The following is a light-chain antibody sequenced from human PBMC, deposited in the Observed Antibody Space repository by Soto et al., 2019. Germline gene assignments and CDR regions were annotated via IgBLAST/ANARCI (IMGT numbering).Light chain of an antibody. CDR2: DAS. Sequence: DIQMTQSPSTLSASVGDRVTITCRASQSINVWLAWYQQKPGKAPKLLIYDASSLESGVPSRFSGSGSGTEFTLTISSLQPDDFATYYCQQYNSYSFGQGTKVDIK. CDR3: QQYNSYS. J-gene: IGKJ1*01. V-gene: IGKV1-5*01. CDR1: QSINVW.